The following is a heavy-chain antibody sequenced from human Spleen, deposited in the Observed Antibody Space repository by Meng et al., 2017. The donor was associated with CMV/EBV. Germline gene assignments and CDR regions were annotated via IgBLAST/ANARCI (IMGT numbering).Heavy chain of an antibody. D-gene: IGHD2-21*01. J-gene: IGHJ4*02. CDR2: INPKSGGT. CDR1: GYTFTGYY. Sequence: ASVKVSCKASGYTFTGYYMQWVRQAPGQGLECMGWINPKSGGTNYTQKFQGRVTMTRDTSISTAYMELSRLRSDDTAVYYCARVDNDDPVAPYYFDYWGQGTLVTVSS. CDR3: ARVDNDDPVAPYYFDY. V-gene: IGHV1-2*02.